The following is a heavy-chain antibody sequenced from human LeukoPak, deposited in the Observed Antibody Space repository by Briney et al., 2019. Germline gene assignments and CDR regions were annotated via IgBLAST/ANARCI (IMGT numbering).Heavy chain of an antibody. V-gene: IGHV3-48*03. CDR2: ITSSGSTI. CDR1: GFTFSSYE. J-gene: IGHJ6*03. CDR3: ARLAATFYYMDV. D-gene: IGHD2-15*01. Sequence: GGSLRLSCAASGFTFSSYEMNWVRQAPGKGLEWISYITSSGSTIYYSESVKGRFTISRDNGKNSLYLQMNSLRAEDTAVYYCARLAATFYYMDVWGKGTTVTVSS.